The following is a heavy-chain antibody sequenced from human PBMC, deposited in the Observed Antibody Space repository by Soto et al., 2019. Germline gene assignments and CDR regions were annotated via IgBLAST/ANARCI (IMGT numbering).Heavy chain of an antibody. J-gene: IGHJ3*01. CDR1: GLAFPIDD. CDR2: MNPSGRNT. CDR3: ARYRTKVPVAFDV. Sequence: QVQLVQSGAEVKKPGASVQVSCKASGLAFPIDDIIWVRQTIGQGLEFMGWMNPSGRNTGYAQKFQGRATVTRNTPTSTAYMDLSGLRYEDTAVYYCARYRTKVPVAFDVWGQGTMVTVSS. D-gene: IGHD3-16*02. V-gene: IGHV1-8*01.